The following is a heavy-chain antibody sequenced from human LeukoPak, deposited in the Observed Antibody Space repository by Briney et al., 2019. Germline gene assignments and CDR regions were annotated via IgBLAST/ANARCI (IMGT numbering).Heavy chain of an antibody. V-gene: IGHV4-31*03. J-gene: IGHJ4*02. CDR3: ARGLPGARIPYHFDS. Sequence: SETLSLTCTVSGDSMSNGGYFWSWIRQHPGKGLEWIGYIYYTGSTTYNPSLQSRVTISVDTSKNNFSLRLNPVTAADTAVHFCARGLPGARIPYHFDSWGQGTLVAVSS. CDR1: GDSMSNGGYF. D-gene: IGHD1-1*01. CDR2: IYYTGST.